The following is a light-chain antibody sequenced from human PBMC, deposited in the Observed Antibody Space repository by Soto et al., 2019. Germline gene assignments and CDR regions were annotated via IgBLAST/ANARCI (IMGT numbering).Light chain of an antibody. CDR2: EDS. V-gene: IGLV2-23*01. J-gene: IGLJ3*02. CDR3: CSYARGSTLV. CDR1: SSDVGSYNL. Sequence: QSVLTQPASVSGSPGQSITISCTGTSSDVGSYNLVSWYQQHPGKAPKLMIYEDSKRPSGVSNRFFGSKSGNTASLTISGLQAEDEGDYFCCSYARGSTLVFGGGTKVTVL.